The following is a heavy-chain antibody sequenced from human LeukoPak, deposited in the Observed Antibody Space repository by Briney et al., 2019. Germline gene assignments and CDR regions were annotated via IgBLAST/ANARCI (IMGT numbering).Heavy chain of an antibody. V-gene: IGHV4-59*08. CDR2: IYYSGST. CDR1: GVSISSYY. J-gene: IGHJ2*01. D-gene: IGHD6-25*01. CDR3: ARQGGGFWYFDL. Sequence: SETLSLTCTVSGVSISSYYWSWIRQPPGKGLEWIGYIYYSGSTNYNPSLKSRVTISVDTSKDQFSLKLSSVTAADTAVYYCARQGGGFWYFDLWGRGTLVTVSS.